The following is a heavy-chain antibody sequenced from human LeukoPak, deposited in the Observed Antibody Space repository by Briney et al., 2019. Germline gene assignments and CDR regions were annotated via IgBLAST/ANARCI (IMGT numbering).Heavy chain of an antibody. CDR1: GYSFTSYR. Sequence: GESLKISCKGSGYSFTSYRIGWVRQMPGKGLEWMGIIYPGDSDTRYSPSFQGQVTISADKSINTAYLQWSSLKASDTAIYYCARRENGHYYGSGSYLYWGQGTLVTVSS. CDR2: IYPGDSDT. V-gene: IGHV5-51*01. D-gene: IGHD3-10*01. J-gene: IGHJ4*02. CDR3: ARRENGHYYGSGSYLY.